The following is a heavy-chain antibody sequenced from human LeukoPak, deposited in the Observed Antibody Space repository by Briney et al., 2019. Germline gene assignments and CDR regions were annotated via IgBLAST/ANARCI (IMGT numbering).Heavy chain of an antibody. CDR2: ISSDGRDK. CDR3: ARDLRRFAAYYFDY. D-gene: IGHD5/OR15-5a*01. Sequence: PGKSLRLSCAASGFTFSSYAIHWVRQAPGKGLEWVAVISSDGRDKHHADSVKGRFTISRDNSKNTLYLQTNSLRAEDTAVYYCARDLRRFAAYYFDYWGQGTLVTVSS. J-gene: IGHJ4*02. CDR1: GFTFSSYA. V-gene: IGHV3-30*03.